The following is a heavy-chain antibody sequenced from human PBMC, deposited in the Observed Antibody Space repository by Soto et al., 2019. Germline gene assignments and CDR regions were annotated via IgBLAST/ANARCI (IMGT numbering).Heavy chain of an antibody. CDR3: ARGSNPRGYSYGRPGYYFDY. V-gene: IGHV4-30-4*01. J-gene: IGHJ4*02. D-gene: IGHD5-18*01. CDR2: IYYSGST. Sequence: PSETLSLTCTVSGGSISSGDYYWSWIRQPPGKGLEWIGYIYYSGSTYYNPSLKSRVTISVDTSKNQFSLKLSSVTAADTAVYYCARGSNPRGYSYGRPGYYFDYWGQGPLVTVYS. CDR1: GGSISSGDYY.